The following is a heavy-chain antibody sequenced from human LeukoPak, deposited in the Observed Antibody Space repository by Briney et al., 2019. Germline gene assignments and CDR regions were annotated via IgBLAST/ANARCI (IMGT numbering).Heavy chain of an antibody. CDR3: ARGLITMVRGVRARWFDP. D-gene: IGHD3-10*01. Sequence: ASVKVSCKASGYTFTSYGISWVRQATGQGLEWMGWMNPNSGSIGYAQKFQGRVTMTRDTSITTAYMELSSLRSEDTAVYYCARGLITMVRGVRARWFDPWGQGTLVTVSS. V-gene: IGHV1-8*02. CDR1: GYTFTSYG. CDR2: MNPNSGSI. J-gene: IGHJ5*02.